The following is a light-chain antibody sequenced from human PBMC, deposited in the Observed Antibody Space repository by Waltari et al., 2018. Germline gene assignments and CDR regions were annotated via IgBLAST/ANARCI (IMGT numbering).Light chain of an antibody. CDR2: DAS. CDR1: QSISIY. J-gene: IGKJ1*01. V-gene: IGKV3-11*01. CDR3: QQRSDWPPTWT. Sequence: EVVLKQSPATLSFSPGDRATLPCRASQSISIYLAWYQHKPAQAPRLLIFDASNRATGIPARFSGSGSGTDFTLTISNLEPEDSAVYYCQQRSDWPPTWTFGQGTKVEMK.